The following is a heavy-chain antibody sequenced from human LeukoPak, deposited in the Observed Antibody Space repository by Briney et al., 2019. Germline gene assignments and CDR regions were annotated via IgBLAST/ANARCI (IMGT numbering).Heavy chain of an antibody. Sequence: SETLSLTCAVYGGSFSGYYWSWIRQPPGKGLEWIGEISHSGSTNYNPSLKSRVTISVDTSKNQFSLKLSSVTAADTAVYYCARSYDYVWGSYRRRGWFDPWGQGTLVTVSS. V-gene: IGHV4-34*01. J-gene: IGHJ5*02. CDR2: ISHSGST. CDR3: ARSYDYVWGSYRRRGWFDP. D-gene: IGHD3-16*02. CDR1: GGSFSGYY.